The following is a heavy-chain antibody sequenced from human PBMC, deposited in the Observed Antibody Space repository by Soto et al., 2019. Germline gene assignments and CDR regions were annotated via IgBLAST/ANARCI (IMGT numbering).Heavy chain of an antibody. D-gene: IGHD2-2*01. V-gene: IGHV5-51*01. CDR1: GYSFTSYW. J-gene: IGHJ3*02. CDR2: IYPGDSDT. CDR3: ARHFYVGVPAATNTPWLVSAFDI. Sequence: GESLKISCKGSGYSFTSYWIGWVRQMPGKGLEWMGIIYPGDSDTRYSPSFQGQVTISADKSISTAYLQWSSLKASDTAMYYCARHFYVGVPAATNTPWLVSAFDIWGQGTMVTVSS.